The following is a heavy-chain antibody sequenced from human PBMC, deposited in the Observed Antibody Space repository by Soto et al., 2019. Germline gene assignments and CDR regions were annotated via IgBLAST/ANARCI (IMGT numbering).Heavy chain of an antibody. Sequence: QVQLVQSGAEVKKPGSSVKVSCKASGGTFSTYTITWVRQAPGQGLEWMGRIIPIIGIINYAQKFQGRVTITXXKXTXXAYMELTRLRSDDTAVYYCAGDPDSHYNDSHAYSYPWGQGTLVTVSS. D-gene: IGHD3-22*01. CDR3: AGDPDSHYNDSHAYSYP. V-gene: IGHV1-69*08. CDR2: IIPIIGII. J-gene: IGHJ5*02. CDR1: GGTFSTYT.